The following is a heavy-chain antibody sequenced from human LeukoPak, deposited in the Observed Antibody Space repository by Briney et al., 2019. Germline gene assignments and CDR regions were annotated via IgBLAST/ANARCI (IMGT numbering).Heavy chain of an antibody. Sequence: ASVKVSCKASGYTFTSYYMHWVRQAPGQGLEWMGIINPSGGSTSYAQKFQGRVTMTRDTSISTAYMELSRLRSDDTAVYYCAREQQLGAFDIWGQGTMVTVSS. CDR1: GYTFTSYY. D-gene: IGHD6-13*01. CDR2: INPSGGST. CDR3: AREQQLGAFDI. V-gene: IGHV1-46*01. J-gene: IGHJ3*02.